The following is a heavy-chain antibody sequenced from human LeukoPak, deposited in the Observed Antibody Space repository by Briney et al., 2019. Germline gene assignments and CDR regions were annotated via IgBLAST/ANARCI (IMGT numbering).Heavy chain of an antibody. CDR3: AKDQKDTTSWYFDY. D-gene: IGHD2-15*01. V-gene: IGHV3-30*02. CDR2: IRNDGSIK. Sequence: GGSLRLSCAASGFTFSSYWMHWVRQAPGKGLEWVAFIRNDGSIKYHADSVKGRFTISRDNSRNTMYLQMNSLRAEDTALYYCAKDQKDTTSWYFDYWGQGTLVTVSS. CDR1: GFTFSSYW. J-gene: IGHJ4*02.